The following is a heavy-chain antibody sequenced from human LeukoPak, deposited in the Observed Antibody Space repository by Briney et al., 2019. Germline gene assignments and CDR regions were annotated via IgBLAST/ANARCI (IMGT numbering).Heavy chain of an antibody. CDR1: GSTFSNYG. J-gene: IGHJ4*02. D-gene: IGHD3-10*01. CDR2: IWYDGSNK. CDR3: AREPYYGSGDYSFFDY. Sequence: PGGSLRLSCAASGSTFSNYGMHWVRQAPGKGLEWVAVIWYDGSNKYHADSVKGRFTISRDNSENTLYLQMNSLRAEDTAVYYCAREPYYGSGDYSFFDYWGQGTLVTVSS. V-gene: IGHV3-33*01.